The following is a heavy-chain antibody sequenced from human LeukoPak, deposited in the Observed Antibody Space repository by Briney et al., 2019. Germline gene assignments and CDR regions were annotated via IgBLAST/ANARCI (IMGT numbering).Heavy chain of an antibody. CDR2: SWSGGTNT. J-gene: IGHJ3*01. Sequence: GGSLRLSCAASGFTFNKYGLVWVRQAPGKGLEWVSASWSGGTNTLYADAVKGRFNISRHNSKNTLYQQMNSLRPEDTAVYYCGRDPNGDFVGAFEFWGQGTMVSVSS. CDR1: GFTFNKYG. CDR3: GRDPNGDFVGAFEF. D-gene: IGHD4-17*01. V-gene: IGHV3-23*01.